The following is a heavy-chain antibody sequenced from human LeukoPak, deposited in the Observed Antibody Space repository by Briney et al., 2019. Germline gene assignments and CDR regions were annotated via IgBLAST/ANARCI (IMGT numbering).Heavy chain of an antibody. CDR3: ARSRPVEMATIGGLYYFDY. CDR1: GGTFSSYA. V-gene: IGHV1-69*05. CDR2: IIPIFGTA. Sequence: KVSCKASGGTFSSYAISWVRQAPGQGLEWMGGIIPIFGTANYAQKFQGRVTITTDESTSTAYMELSSLRSEDTAVYYCARSRPVEMATIGGLYYFDYWGQGTLVTASS. J-gene: IGHJ4*02. D-gene: IGHD5-24*01.